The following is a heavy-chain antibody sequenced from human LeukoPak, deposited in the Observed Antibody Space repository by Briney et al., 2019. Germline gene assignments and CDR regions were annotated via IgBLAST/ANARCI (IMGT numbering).Heavy chain of an antibody. CDR2: ISGSGGST. J-gene: IGHJ4*02. Sequence: GGSLRLSCAASGFTFSSYAMSWVRQAPGKGLEWVSAISGSGGSTYYADSVKGRFTTSRDNSKNTLYLQMNSLRAEDTAVYYCAKVGIVVVVAASPHFDYWGQGTLVTVSS. D-gene: IGHD2-15*01. V-gene: IGHV3-23*01. CDR1: GFTFSSYA. CDR3: AKVGIVVVVAASPHFDY.